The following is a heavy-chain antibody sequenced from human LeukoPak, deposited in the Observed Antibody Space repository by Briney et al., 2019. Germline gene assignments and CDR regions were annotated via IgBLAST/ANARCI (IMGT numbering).Heavy chain of an antibody. D-gene: IGHD2-15*01. CDR3: VRSPPHCSGGSCYSGPFDY. J-gene: IGHJ4*02. V-gene: IGHV4-34*01. Sequence: PSETLSLTCAVYGGSFSGYYWSWIRQPPGKGLEWIWEINHSGSTNYNPSLKSRVTISVDTSKNQFSLKLCSVTAADTAVYYCVRSPPHCSGGSCYSGPFDYWGQGTLVTVSS. CDR1: GGSFSGYY. CDR2: INHSGST.